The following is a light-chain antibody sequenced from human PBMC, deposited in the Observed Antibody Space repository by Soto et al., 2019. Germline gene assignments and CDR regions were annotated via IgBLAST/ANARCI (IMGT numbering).Light chain of an antibody. Sequence: DIEMTQSPSTLSTSVGDRITITCRASQSISTWLAWYQQKPGKAPKLLIYKASSLCNGVPSRFAGTGSGTAFTLTITSLQPDDFSTYYCHRRPSFVAGTKLEI. V-gene: IGKV1-5*03. CDR1: QSISTW. CDR3: HRRPS. J-gene: IGKJ4*01. CDR2: KAS.